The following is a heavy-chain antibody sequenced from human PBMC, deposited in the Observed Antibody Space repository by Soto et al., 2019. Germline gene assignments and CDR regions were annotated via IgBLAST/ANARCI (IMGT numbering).Heavy chain of an antibody. D-gene: IGHD6-19*01. J-gene: IGHJ5*02. Sequence: PXESLKISRKVSGYSFPSFLIVWVRQMPGKGLEWLGSIYPGDSETRYSPSFQGEVTISADKSITTAYLHWSSLRASDTATYYCVKQHPLDSRAWHHWAQGTLVTVSS. V-gene: IGHV5-51*01. CDR1: GYSFPSFL. CDR3: VKQHPLDSRAWHH. CDR2: IYPGDSET.